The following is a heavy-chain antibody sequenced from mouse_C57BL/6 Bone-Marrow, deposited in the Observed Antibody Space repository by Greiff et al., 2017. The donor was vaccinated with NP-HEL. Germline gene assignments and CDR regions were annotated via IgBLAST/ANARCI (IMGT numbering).Heavy chain of an antibody. CDR3: ARDLTTVVATNFDV. D-gene: IGHD1-1*01. Sequence: EVHLVESGGGLVKPGWSLKLSCAASGFTFSSYAMSWVRQTPEKRLEWVATISDGGSYTYYPDNVKGRFTISRDNAKNNLYLQMSHLKSEDTAMYYCARDLTTVVATNFDVWGTGTTVTVSS. CDR1: GFTFSSYA. V-gene: IGHV5-4*01. J-gene: IGHJ1*03. CDR2: ISDGGSYT.